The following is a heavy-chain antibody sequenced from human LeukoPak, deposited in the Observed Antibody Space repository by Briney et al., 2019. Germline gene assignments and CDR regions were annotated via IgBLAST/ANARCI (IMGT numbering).Heavy chain of an antibody. CDR2: ISSSGSTI. CDR3: ARDPEDTAMVSFDY. J-gene: IGHJ4*02. Sequence: GGSLRLSCAASGFTFSSYEMNWVRQAPGKGLKWVSYISSSGSTIHYADSVKGRFTISRDNAKNSLYLQMNSLRAEDTAVYYCARDPEDTAMVSFDYWGQGTLVTVSS. D-gene: IGHD5-18*01. V-gene: IGHV3-48*03. CDR1: GFTFSSYE.